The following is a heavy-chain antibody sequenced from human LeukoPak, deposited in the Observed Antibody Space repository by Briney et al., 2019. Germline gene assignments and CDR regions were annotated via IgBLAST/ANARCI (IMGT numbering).Heavy chain of an antibody. V-gene: IGHV3-33*01. D-gene: IGHD3-16*01. Sequence: GGSLRLSCAASGFSFSTYGMHWVRQAPGKGLEWVALIWNAGTNTYYADSVKGQFTISRDNSKNTLYLQMNSLRAEDTAVYYCAGDTPPGGGYYFDYWGQGTLVIVSS. CDR2: IWNAGTNT. CDR1: GFSFSTYG. J-gene: IGHJ4*02. CDR3: AGDTPPGGGYYFDY.